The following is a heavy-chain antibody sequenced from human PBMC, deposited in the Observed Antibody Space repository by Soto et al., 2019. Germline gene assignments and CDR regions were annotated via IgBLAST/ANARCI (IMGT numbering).Heavy chain of an antibody. J-gene: IGHJ5*02. CDR2: ISYDGSNK. Sequence: QVQLLESGGGVVQPGRSLRLSCAASGFTFSSYAMHWVRQAPGKGLEWVAVISYDGSNKYYADSVKGRFTISRDNSKNTLYLQMNSLRAEDTAVYYCARAGYDSSSSSGWFDPWGQRTLVTVSS. CDR3: ARAGYDSSSSSGWFDP. V-gene: IGHV3-30-3*01. D-gene: IGHD6-6*01. CDR1: GFTFSSYA.